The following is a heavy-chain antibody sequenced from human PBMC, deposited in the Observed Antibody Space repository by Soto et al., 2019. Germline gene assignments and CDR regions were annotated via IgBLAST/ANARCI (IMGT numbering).Heavy chain of an antibody. CDR3: ARAATAYDAFDI. Sequence: GGSLRLSXAASGFTFSDYYMSWIRQAPGKGLEWVSYISSSSSYTNYADSVKGRFTISRDNAKNSLYLQMNSLRAEGTAVYCCARAATAYDAFDIWGQGTMVTVSS. CDR1: GFTFSDYY. V-gene: IGHV3-11*06. J-gene: IGHJ3*02. CDR2: ISSSSSYT. D-gene: IGHD5-18*01.